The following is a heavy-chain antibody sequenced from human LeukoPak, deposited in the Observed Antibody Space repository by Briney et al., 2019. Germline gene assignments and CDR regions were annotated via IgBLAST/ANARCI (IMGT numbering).Heavy chain of an antibody. CDR1: GYTFTSYD. CDR3: ASDTRSDYYYYGMDV. CDR2: MNPNSGNT. J-gene: IGHJ6*02. D-gene: IGHD3-10*01. Sequence: ASVKVSCKASGYTFTSYDINWVRQATGQGLEWMRWMNPNSGNTGYAQKFQGRVTMTRNTSISTAYMELSSLRSEDTAVYYCASDTRSDYYYYGMDVWGQGTTVTVSS. V-gene: IGHV1-8*01.